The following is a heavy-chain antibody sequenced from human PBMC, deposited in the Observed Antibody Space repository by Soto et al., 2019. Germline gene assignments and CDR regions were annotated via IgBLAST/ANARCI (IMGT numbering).Heavy chain of an antibody. D-gene: IGHD3-16*01. Sequence: ASETLSLTCAVSGGSFSGYIWTLIRQTPGKGLQWIGQINHSGSSIYNPSLKNRITINPDTSKNQFSLQLSSMTPEDTAVYYCERGSHDSTWHWGQGTLVTVSS. CDR1: GGSFSGYI. J-gene: IGHJ4*02. CDR3: ERGSHDSTWH. V-gene: IGHV4-34*01. CDR2: INHSGSS.